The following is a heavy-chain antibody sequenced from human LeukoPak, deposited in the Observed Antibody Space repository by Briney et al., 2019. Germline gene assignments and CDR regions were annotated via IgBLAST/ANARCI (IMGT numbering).Heavy chain of an antibody. CDR3: ARDWGDDILTGYPR. CDR2: ISSSGSTI. Sequence: PGGSLRLSCAASGFIFSSYEMNWLRQAPGKGLEWASYISSSGSTIYYADSVKGRFTISRDNAKNSLYLQMNSLRAEDTAVYYCARDWGDDILTGYPRWGQGTLVTVSS. CDR1: GFIFSSYE. V-gene: IGHV3-48*03. D-gene: IGHD3-9*01. J-gene: IGHJ4*02.